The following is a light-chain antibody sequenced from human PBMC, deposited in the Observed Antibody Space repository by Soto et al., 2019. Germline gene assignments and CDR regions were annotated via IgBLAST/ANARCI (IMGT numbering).Light chain of an antibody. CDR2: PAS. CDR1: QDISTS. Sequence: DIQLTQSPSFLSASVGDRVTVSCRASQDISTSLAWFQQKAGKVPQLLVYPASTLQDGVPSRFSGSGSGTYFTLTINNLQAEEFATYYCQHLRTYPFSFGQGTKLDI. CDR3: QHLRTYPFS. V-gene: IGKV1-9*01. J-gene: IGKJ2*03.